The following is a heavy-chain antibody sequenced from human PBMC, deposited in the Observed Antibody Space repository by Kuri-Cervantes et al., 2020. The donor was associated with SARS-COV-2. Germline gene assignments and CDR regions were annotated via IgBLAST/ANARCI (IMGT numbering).Heavy chain of an antibody. J-gene: IGHJ6*03. CDR3: SLSSSSVYYYYMDV. CDR2: ISGSGGST. D-gene: IGHD6-13*01. CDR1: GFTFSGYN. Sequence: GESLKISCAASGFTFSGYNMSWVRQAPGKGLEWVSAISGSGGSTYYADSVKGRFTISRDNSKNTLYLQMNSLRAEDTAVYYCSLSSSSVYYYYMDVWGKGTTVTVSS. V-gene: IGHV3-23*01.